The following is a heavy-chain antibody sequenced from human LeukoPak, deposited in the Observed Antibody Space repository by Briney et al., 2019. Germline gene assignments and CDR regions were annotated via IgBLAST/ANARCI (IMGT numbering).Heavy chain of an antibody. CDR1: GSSISSYY. CDR2: IYTSGST. Sequence: SETLSLTCTVSGSSISSYYWSWIRQPAGKGLEWIGRIYTSGSTNYNPSLKSRVTMSVDTSKNQFSLKLSSVTAADTAVYYCARDYSYGYRRDAFDIWGQGTMVTVSS. D-gene: IGHD5-18*01. CDR3: ARDYSYGYRRDAFDI. V-gene: IGHV4-4*07. J-gene: IGHJ3*02.